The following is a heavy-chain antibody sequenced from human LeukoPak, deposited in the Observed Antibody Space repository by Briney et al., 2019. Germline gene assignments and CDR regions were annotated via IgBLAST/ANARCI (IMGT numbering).Heavy chain of an antibody. V-gene: IGHV3-15*01. D-gene: IGHD3-3*01. CDR1: GFTFSNAW. CDR3: TTSYYDFWSGYYPDP. J-gene: IGHJ5*02. CDR2: IKSKTDGGTT. Sequence: GGSLRLSCAASGFTFSNAWMSWVRQAPGKGLEWVGRIKSKTDGGTTDYAAPVKGRFTISRDDSKSTLYLQMNSLKTEDTAVYYCTTSYYDFWSGYYPDPWGQGTLVTASS.